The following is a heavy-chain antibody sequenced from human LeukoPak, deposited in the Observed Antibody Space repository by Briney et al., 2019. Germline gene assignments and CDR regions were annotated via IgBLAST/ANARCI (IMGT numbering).Heavy chain of an antibody. CDR1: GFTFSSYS. J-gene: IGHJ6*03. D-gene: IGHD6-13*01. V-gene: IGHV3-21*01. CDR3: AREYPKLAAAGTYYYYYMDV. CDR2: ISSSSYI. Sequence: PGGSLRLSCAASGFTFSSYSMNWVRQAPGKGLEWVSSISSSSYIYYADSVKGRFTISRDNAKNSLYLQMNSLRAEDTAVYYCAREYPKLAAAGTYYYYYMDVWGKGTTVTVSS.